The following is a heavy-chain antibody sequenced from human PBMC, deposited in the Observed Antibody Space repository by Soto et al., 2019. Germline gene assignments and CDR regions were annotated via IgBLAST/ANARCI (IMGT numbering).Heavy chain of an antibody. Sequence: PSETLSLTCAVYGGSFSGYYWSWIRQPPGKGLEWIGEINHSGSTNYNPSLKSRVTISVDTSKNQFSLRLSSVTAADTAVYYCARVDTVLVVAATTYYYYMDVWGKGTTVTVSS. V-gene: IGHV4-34*01. CDR2: INHSGST. CDR1: GGSFSGYY. J-gene: IGHJ6*03. CDR3: ARVDTVLVVAATTYYYYMDV. D-gene: IGHD2-15*01.